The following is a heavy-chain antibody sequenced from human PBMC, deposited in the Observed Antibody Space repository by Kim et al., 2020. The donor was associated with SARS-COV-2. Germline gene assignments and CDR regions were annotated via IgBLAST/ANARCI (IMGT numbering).Heavy chain of an antibody. CDR2: N. J-gene: IGHJ2*01. Sequence: NHRNPSIKGRVTISRDTSKKQFSLRVSSVTAADAAVYYCARHLRNWYFDLWGRGTLVTVSS. CDR3: ARHLRNWYFDL. V-gene: IGHV4-39*01.